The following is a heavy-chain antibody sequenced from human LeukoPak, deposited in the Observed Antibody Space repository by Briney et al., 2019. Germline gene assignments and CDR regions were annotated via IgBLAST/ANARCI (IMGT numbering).Heavy chain of an antibody. J-gene: IGHJ5*02. V-gene: IGHV4-39*07. CDR1: GVSISSSSYY. D-gene: IGHD3-3*01. CDR2: IYYSGST. CDR3: ARRIESGYYP. Sequence: SETLSLTCTVSGVSISSSSYYWGWIRQPPGKGREWIGSIYYSGSTYYNPSLKSRVTISVDTSKNQFSLKLSSVTAADTAVYYCARRIESGYYPWGQGTLVTVSS.